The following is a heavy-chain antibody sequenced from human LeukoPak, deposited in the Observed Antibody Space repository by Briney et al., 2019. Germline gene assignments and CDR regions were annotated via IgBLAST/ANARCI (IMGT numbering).Heavy chain of an antibody. CDR3: ARSPYKGGYVVSYYYYMDV. Sequence: ASVQVSCKASGGTFSSYAISWVRQAPGQGLEWMGRIIPILGIANYAQKFQGRVTITADESTSTAYMELSSLRSEDTAVYYCARSPYKGGYVVSYYYYMDVWGKGTTVTVSS. D-gene: IGHD5-12*01. V-gene: IGHV1-69*04. CDR2: IIPILGIA. J-gene: IGHJ6*03. CDR1: GGTFSSYA.